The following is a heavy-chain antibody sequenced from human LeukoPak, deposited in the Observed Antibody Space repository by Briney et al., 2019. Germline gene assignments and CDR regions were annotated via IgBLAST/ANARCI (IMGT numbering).Heavy chain of an antibody. CDR3: VKGTPFPRDYFDY. CDR2: IRYDGSNK. Sequence: GGSLRLSCAASGLTFSSYGMHWVRQAPGKGLEWVAFIRYDGSNKYYADSVKGRFTISRDNSKNTLYLQMNSLRAEDTAVYYCVKGTPFPRDYFDYWGQGTLVTVSS. D-gene: IGHD2-21*01. CDR1: GLTFSSYG. J-gene: IGHJ4*02. V-gene: IGHV3-30*02.